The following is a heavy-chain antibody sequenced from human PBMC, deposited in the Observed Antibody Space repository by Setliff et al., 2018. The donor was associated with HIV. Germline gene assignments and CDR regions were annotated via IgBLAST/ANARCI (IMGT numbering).Heavy chain of an antibody. CDR3: PASADGDCATPNCANCFDP. J-gene: IGHJ5*02. V-gene: IGHV3-73*01. Sequence: GGSLRLSCSASGFTFSGSAIHWVRQASGKGLEWLGRIKEKPSNYATAYGESVRGRFTISRDDSHTTAYLQMTSLRIDETAMYYFPASADGDCATPNCANCFDPCGPGTLVTVSS. CDR1: GFTFSGSA. CDR2: IKEKPSNYAT. D-gene: IGHD2-15*01.